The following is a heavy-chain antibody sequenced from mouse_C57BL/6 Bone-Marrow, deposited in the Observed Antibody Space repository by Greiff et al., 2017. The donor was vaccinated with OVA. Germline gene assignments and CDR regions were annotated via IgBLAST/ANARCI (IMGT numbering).Heavy chain of an antibody. Sequence: EVKLMESGGDLVKPGGSLKLSCAASGFTFSSYGMSWVRQTPDQRLEWVATISSGGSYTYYPDSVKGRFTISRDNATTTLYLQMSSLKSEDTAMYYCARHHYFDYWGQGTTLTVSS. CDR1: GFTFSSYG. V-gene: IGHV5-6*01. CDR3: ARHHYFDY. J-gene: IGHJ2*01. CDR2: ISSGGSYT.